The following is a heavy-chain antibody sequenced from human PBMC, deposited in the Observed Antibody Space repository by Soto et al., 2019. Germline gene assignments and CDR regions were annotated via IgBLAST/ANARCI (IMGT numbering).Heavy chain of an antibody. CDR3: ARDYSRYGPFDY. D-gene: IGHD5-18*01. CDR1: GFTFSSYS. J-gene: IGHJ4*02. Sequence: PWGSLRLSCAASGFTFSSYSMNWVRQAPGKGLEWVSSISSSSSTIYYADSVKGRFTISRDNAKNSLYLQMNSLRAEDTAVYYCARDYSRYGPFDYWGQGTLVTVSS. V-gene: IGHV3-48*01. CDR2: ISSSSSTI.